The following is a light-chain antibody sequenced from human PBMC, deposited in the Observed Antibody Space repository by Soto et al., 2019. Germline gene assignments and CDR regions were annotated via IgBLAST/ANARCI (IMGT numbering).Light chain of an antibody. J-gene: IGLJ3*02. CDR1: GSDIGAYNF. V-gene: IGLV2-8*01. Sequence: SALDQPPSASGSPGQSVTISCTGSGSDIGAYNFVSWYQQHPGKAPKLMIFGVTERPSGVPDRFSGSKSGNTASLTVSGLQADDEAVYYCYSYAGRNIWVFGGGTKLTVL. CDR3: YSYAGRNIWV. CDR2: GVT.